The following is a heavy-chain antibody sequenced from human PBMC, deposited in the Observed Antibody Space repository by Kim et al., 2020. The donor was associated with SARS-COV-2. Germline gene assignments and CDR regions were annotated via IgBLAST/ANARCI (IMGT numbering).Heavy chain of an antibody. Sequence: GGSLRLSCAASEFAFISYWMYWVRQAPGKGLEWVATIQPNGSETYYVDSVRGRFTISRDNAKKSLSLQMNSLRAEDTAVYYCAKLVLPAALPFYGLDVWGQGTTVTVSS. D-gene: IGHD2-2*01. J-gene: IGHJ6*02. CDR1: EFAFISYW. CDR2: IQPNGSET. CDR3: AKLVLPAALPFYGLDV. V-gene: IGHV3-7*03.